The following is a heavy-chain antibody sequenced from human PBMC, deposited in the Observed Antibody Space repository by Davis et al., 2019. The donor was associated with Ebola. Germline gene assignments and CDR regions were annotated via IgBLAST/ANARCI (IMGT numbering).Heavy chain of an antibody. V-gene: IGHV3-15*07. CDR3: PAEDSSGCSDT. CDR1: GLSFPNSW. CDR2: IKGKVDGETT. J-gene: IGHJ5*02. D-gene: IGHD3-22*01. Sequence: GESLKISCTASGLSFPNSWMDWVRQAPGKGLEWVGRIKGKVDGETTDYAATVKGRFTISKDDSKKTLYLEMSGLSSEDTAMYYCPAEDSSGCSDTWGQGTQVTVSS.